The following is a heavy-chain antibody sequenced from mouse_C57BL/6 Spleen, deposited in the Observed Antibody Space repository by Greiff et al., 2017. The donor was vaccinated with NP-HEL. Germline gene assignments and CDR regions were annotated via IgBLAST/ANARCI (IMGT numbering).Heavy chain of an antibody. CDR3: VRQSGYFDV. CDR1: GFSFNTYA. Sequence: EVQVVESGGGLVQPKGSLKLSCAASGFSFNTYAMNWVRQAPGKGLEWVARIRSKSNNYATYYADSVKDRFTISRDDSESMLYLQMNNLKTEDTAMYYCVRQSGYFDVWGTGTTGTVSS. V-gene: IGHV10-1*01. J-gene: IGHJ1*03. CDR2: IRSKSNNYAT.